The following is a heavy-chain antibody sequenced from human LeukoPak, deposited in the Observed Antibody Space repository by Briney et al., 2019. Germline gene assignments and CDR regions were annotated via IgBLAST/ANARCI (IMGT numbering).Heavy chain of an antibody. CDR3: ARVVPHSHAVDY. CDR1: GYTFTSYA. V-gene: IGHV1-3*01. D-gene: IGHD2-15*01. J-gene: IGHJ4*02. Sequence: ASVKVSCKASGYTFTSYAVHWVRQAPGQRLEWMGWINAGNGNTKYSQKFQGRVTITRDTSASTAYMELSSLRSEDTAVYYCARVVPHSHAVDYWGQGTLVTVSS. CDR2: INAGNGNT.